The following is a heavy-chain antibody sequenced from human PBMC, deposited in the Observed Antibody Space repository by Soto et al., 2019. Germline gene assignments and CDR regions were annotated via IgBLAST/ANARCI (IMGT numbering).Heavy chain of an antibody. V-gene: IGHV4-31*03. J-gene: IGHJ4*02. CDR3: ARAVSSSGDPENFDY. CDR2: IYYSGST. Sequence: SETLSLTCTVSGGSISRGGYYWSWIRQHPGKGLEWIGYIYYSGSTYYNPSLKSRVTISVDTSKNQFSLKLSSVTAADTAVYYCARAVSSSGDPENFDYWGQGTLVTVSS. CDR1: GGSISRGGYY. D-gene: IGHD4-17*01.